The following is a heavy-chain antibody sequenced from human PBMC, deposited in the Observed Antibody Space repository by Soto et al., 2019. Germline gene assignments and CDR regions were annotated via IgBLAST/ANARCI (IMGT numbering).Heavy chain of an antibody. J-gene: IGHJ2*01. V-gene: IGHV3-7*01. CDR3: ARAIYWYFDL. CDR1: GFTFSSYY. CDR2: IKQDGSVK. Sequence: EVQLVESGGRLVQPGGSLRLSCATSGFTFSSYYMSWVRQAPGKGLEWVANIKQDGSVKYYVDSVKARFTISRDNAKNSLYLQMNSLRAEYTAVYYCARAIYWYFDLCGRGALVTVSS. D-gene: IGHD3-9*01.